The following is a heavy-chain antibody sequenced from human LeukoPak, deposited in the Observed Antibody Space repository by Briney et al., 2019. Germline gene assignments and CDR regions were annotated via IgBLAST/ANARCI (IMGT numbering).Heavy chain of an antibody. D-gene: IGHD1-26*01. CDR3: ARGGLGSGSYTFFDY. V-gene: IGHV1-46*01. Sequence: ASVKVSCKASGYTFTSYYMHWVRQSPGQGLECMGIINPNGGGTNYAQKFQGRVTMTRDASTSTVYMELSSLRSEDTAVYYCARGGLGSGSYTFFDYWGQGTLVTVSS. CDR1: GYTFTSYY. CDR2: INPNGGGT. J-gene: IGHJ4*02.